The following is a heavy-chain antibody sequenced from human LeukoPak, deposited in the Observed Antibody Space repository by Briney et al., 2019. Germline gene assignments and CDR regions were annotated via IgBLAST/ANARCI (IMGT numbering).Heavy chain of an antibody. J-gene: IGHJ4*02. CDR3: VNMVSDSGVEGK. D-gene: IGHD3-10*01. Sequence: GGSLRLSCAASGFTLSKYYMHWVRQAPGKGPVWISYINGDGSHTTYADSVKGRFTISRDNAINTVYLQMNSLRDEDTAIYYCVNMVSDSGVEGKWGQGTLVTVSS. CDR2: INGDGSHT. CDR1: GFTLSKYY. V-gene: IGHV3-74*01.